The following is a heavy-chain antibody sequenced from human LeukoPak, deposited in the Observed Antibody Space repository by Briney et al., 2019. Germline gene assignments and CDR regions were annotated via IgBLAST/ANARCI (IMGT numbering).Heavy chain of an antibody. CDR3: ARDAKNYYGSRTYFFFEY. V-gene: IGHV4-4*07. J-gene: IGHJ4*02. CDR2: IYTSGST. D-gene: IGHD3-10*01. CDR1: GGSITIYY. Sequence: KPSETLSLTCTVSGGSITIYYWSWIRQPAGKGLEWIGRIYTSGSTNYNPSLKSRVTISVDTSKNQFSLKLNSVTAADTAVYYCARDAKNYYGSRTYFFFEYWGQGTLLTVSS.